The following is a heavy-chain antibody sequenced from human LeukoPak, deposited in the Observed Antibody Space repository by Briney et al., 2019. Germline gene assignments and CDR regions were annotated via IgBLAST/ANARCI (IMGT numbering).Heavy chain of an antibody. V-gene: IGHV4-39*07. J-gene: IGHJ5*02. CDR1: GGSISGSSYY. Sequence: SETLSLTCTVSGGSISGSSYYWGWIRQPPGKGLEWIGEINHSGSTNYNPSLKSRVTISVDTSKNQFSLKLSSVTAADTAMYYCARDYGNNWFDPWGQGTLVTVSA. CDR3: ARDYGNNWFDP. D-gene: IGHD4-17*01. CDR2: INHSGST.